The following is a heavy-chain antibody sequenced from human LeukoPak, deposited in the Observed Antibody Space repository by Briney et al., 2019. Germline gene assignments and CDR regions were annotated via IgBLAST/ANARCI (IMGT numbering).Heavy chain of an antibody. V-gene: IGHV1-2*02. CDR2: INSNSGGT. J-gene: IGHJ6*02. CDR1: GYTFTCYY. Sequence: GPVKVSCKASGYTFTCYYMHWVRQAPGQGLEWMGWINSNSGGTNYAQRFQGRVTMTRDTSISTAYMELSRLRSDDTAVYYCARDLGVVAYYYYYGMDVWGQGTTVTVSS. CDR3: ARDLGVVAYYYYYGMDV. D-gene: IGHD3-3*01.